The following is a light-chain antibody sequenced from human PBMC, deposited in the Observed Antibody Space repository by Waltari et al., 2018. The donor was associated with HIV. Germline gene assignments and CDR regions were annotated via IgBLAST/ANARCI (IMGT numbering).Light chain of an antibody. J-gene: IGLJ2*01. V-gene: IGLV1-44*01. CDR3: STWDFSLNSVV. Sequence: QSALTQEASVSGTVGQKVTLSCTGNSNNIGNYAVGWYQQISHGAPNTVVFGNSLPSWIPDRFSGSKAGTIASLTISGLQPEDEAVYYCSTWDFSLNSVVFGGGTKLTV. CDR2: GNS. CDR1: SNNIGNYA.